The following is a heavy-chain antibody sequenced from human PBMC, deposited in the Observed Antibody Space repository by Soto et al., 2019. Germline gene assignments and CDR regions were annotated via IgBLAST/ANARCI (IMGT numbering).Heavy chain of an antibody. CDR1: GGSISSPIW. CDR2: IYYSGST. CDR3: AGMTTASMGAFDI. D-gene: IGHD4-17*01. V-gene: IGHV4-31*03. Sequence: PSETLSLTCTVFGGSISSPIWWSWVRQHPGKGLEWIGYIYYSGSTYYNPSLKSRVTISVDTSKNQFSLKLSSVTAADTAVYYCAGMTTASMGAFDIWGQGTMVTVSS. J-gene: IGHJ3*02.